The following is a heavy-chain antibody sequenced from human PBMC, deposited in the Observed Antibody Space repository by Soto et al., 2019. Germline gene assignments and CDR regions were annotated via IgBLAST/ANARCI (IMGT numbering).Heavy chain of an antibody. V-gene: IGHV3-23*01. D-gene: IGHD2-15*01. CDR2: ISGSGTIT. J-gene: IGHJ5*02. CDR1: GFPFSSRA. Sequence: EVQLLESGGGLVQPGGSLRLSCAASGFPFSSRAMSWVRQAPGKGLEWVSAISGSGTITYYADSVKGRFTISRDTSKNTLYLQMTSLRAEDTGVYYCAEWARYCSGADCRAWGQGTLVTVSS. CDR3: AEWARYCSGADCRA.